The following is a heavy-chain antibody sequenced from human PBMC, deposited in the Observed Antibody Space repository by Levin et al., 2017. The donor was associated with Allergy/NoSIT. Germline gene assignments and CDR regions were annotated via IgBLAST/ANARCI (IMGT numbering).Heavy chain of an antibody. J-gene: IGHJ4*02. V-gene: IGHV3-21*01. CDR1: GFTFSSYS. D-gene: IGHD6-13*01. Sequence: KAGGSLRLSCAASGFTFSSYSMNWVRQTPGKGLEWISSISGSSSYIYYADSVKGRFTISRDNAKNSLYLQMNSLRAEDTAVYYCARHTSRWSSDYWGQGTLVTVSS. CDR2: ISGSSSYI. CDR3: ARHTSRWSSDY.